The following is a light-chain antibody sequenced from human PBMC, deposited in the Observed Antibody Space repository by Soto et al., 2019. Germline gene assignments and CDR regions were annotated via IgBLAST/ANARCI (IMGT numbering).Light chain of an antibody. CDR3: SSHTVYSTRV. V-gene: IGLV2-14*01. CDR1: SSDVGGYNY. Sequence: QSALTQPASVSGSPGQSIAISCTGTSSDVGGYNYVSWYQQHPGKAPKLIIHEVSNRPSGVSDRFSGSKSGNTASLTISGLQADDEADYYSSSHTVYSTRVFGTGTKLTVL. CDR2: EVS. J-gene: IGLJ1*01.